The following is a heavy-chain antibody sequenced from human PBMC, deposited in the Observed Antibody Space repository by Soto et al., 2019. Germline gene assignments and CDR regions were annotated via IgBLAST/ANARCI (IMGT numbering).Heavy chain of an antibody. CDR1: GFTFSGSA. V-gene: IGHV3-73*01. Sequence: GGSLRLSCAASGFTFSGSAMHWVRQASGKGLEWVGRIRSKANSYATAYAASVKGRFTISRDDSKNTAYLQMNSLKTEDTAVYYCTRIRDIVVVPAAAILAYYYYGMDVWGQGTTVTVSS. CDR3: TRIRDIVVVPAAAILAYYYYGMDV. D-gene: IGHD2-2*01. CDR2: IRSKANSYAT. J-gene: IGHJ6*02.